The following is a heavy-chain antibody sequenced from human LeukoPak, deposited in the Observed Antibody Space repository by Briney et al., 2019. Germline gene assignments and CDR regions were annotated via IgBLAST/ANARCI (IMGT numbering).Heavy chain of an antibody. CDR1: GFTFSSYA. V-gene: IGHV3-30*04. CDR3: ARDRMSGSGWLKEGSRVAYFDY. D-gene: IGHD6-19*01. J-gene: IGHJ4*02. CDR2: ILYDGSNK. Sequence: GGSLRLSCAASGFTFSSYAMHWVRQAPGKGLEWVAVILYDGSNKYYADSVKGRSTISRDNSKNTLYLQMNSLRAEDTAVYYCARDRMSGSGWLKEGSRVAYFDYWGQGTLVTVSS.